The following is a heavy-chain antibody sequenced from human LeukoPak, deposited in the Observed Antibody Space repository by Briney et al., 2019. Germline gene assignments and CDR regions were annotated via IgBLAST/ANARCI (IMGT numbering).Heavy chain of an antibody. Sequence: ASVKVSCKASGYTFTGFYMHWVRQAPGQGLEWMGWINPNSGGTNYAQKFQGRVTMTRDTSISTAYMELSRLRSDDTAVYYCARDIADDSSGYSIDYWGQGTLVTVSS. J-gene: IGHJ4*02. CDR2: INPNSGGT. D-gene: IGHD3-22*01. CDR1: GYTFTGFY. CDR3: ARDIADDSSGYSIDY. V-gene: IGHV1-2*02.